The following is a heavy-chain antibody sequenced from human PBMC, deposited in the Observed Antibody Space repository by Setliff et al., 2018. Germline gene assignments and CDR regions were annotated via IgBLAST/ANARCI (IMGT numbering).Heavy chain of an antibody. J-gene: IGHJ4*02. Sequence: GGSLRLSCAASGFTFSTYAMSWVRQAPGKGLEWVSTIYSGDRNTFYTDSVKGRFTIFRDGSKNTLYLQMTSLRAEDTAVYYCAKPQVELYCGSDCFYTFDSWGPGTLVTVSS. CDR2: IYSGDRNT. D-gene: IGHD2-21*02. CDR3: AKPQVELYCGSDCFYTFDS. CDR1: GFTFSTYA. V-gene: IGHV3-23*03.